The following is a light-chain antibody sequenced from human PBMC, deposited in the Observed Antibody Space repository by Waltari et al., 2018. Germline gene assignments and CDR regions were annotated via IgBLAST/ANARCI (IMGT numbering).Light chain of an antibody. CDR2: KAS. Sequence: DIQMTQSPSTLSASVGDRVTITCRASQSISSWLAWYQQKPGKAPKRLIYKASNLESGVPSRFSGSGSGTEFTLTISSLQPDDFSTYYCQQYNNYPWTFGQGTKVEIK. J-gene: IGKJ1*01. CDR1: QSISSW. CDR3: QQYNNYPWT. V-gene: IGKV1-5*03.